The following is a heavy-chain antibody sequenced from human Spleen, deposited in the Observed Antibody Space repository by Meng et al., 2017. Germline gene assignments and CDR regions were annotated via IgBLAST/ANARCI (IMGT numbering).Heavy chain of an antibody. CDR3: AKYSYGLGDYLDY. J-gene: IGHJ4*02. CDR1: GFTFSGYE. V-gene: IGHV3-23*01. CDR2: LSGGGFTT. D-gene: IGHD3-10*01. Sequence: GGSLRLSCAASGFTFSGYEVNWVRHAPGKGLEWVSALSGGGFTTYYADSVKGRFAISRHNSKNTLYLQMNSLRAEDTALYYCAKYSYGLGDYLDYWGQGALVTVSS.